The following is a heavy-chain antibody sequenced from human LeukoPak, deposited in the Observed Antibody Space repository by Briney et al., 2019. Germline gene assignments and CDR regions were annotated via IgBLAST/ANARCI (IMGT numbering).Heavy chain of an antibody. V-gene: IGHV4-59*01. CDR3: AGTGYSYGYTHGMDV. Sequence: PSETLPLTCTVSGGSISSYYWSWIRQPPGKGLEWIGYIYYSGSTNYNPSLKSRVTISVDTSKNQFSLKLSSVTAADTAVYYCAGTGYSYGYTHGMDVWGQGTTVTVSS. CDR1: GGSISSYY. CDR2: IYYSGST. J-gene: IGHJ6*02. D-gene: IGHD5-18*01.